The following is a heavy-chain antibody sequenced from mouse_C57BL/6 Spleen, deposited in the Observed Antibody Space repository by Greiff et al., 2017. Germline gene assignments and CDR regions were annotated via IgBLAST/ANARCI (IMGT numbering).Heavy chain of an antibody. D-gene: IGHD1-1*01. Sequence: EVKLLEPGPGLVKPSQSLSFTCSVTGYSITSGYYWNWIRQFPGDKLEWMGFLSYDGSNNYNPSLKNRIAIARDTTKNQFYLKLNSATAEDTATYYSARHYGSSLDYAMDYWGKGTSVTVSS. CDR2: LSYDGSN. J-gene: IGHJ4*01. V-gene: IGHV3-6*01. CDR3: ARHYGSSLDYAMDY. CDR1: GYSITSGYY.